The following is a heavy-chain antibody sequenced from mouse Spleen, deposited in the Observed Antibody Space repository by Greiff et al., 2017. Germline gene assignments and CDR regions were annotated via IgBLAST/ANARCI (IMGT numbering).Heavy chain of an antibody. Sequence: DVQLVESGGGLVTLGGSLKLSCAASGFTFSSYYMSWVRQTPETRLEWVATISSGGGSTYYPDSVKGRFTISRDNAKNTLYLQMSSLNSADTAVYYCSRDRYYGRGYWFAYWGQGTLVTVSA. J-gene: IGHJ3*01. CDR3: SRDRYYGRGYWFAY. V-gene: IGHV5-6-4*01. CDR1: GFTFSSYY. D-gene: IGHD1-1*01. CDR2: ISSGGGST.